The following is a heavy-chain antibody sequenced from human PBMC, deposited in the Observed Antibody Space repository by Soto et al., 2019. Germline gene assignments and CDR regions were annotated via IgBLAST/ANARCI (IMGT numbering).Heavy chain of an antibody. CDR1: GYTFTSYG. CDR2: ISAYNGNT. V-gene: IGHV1-18*01. J-gene: IGHJ6*02. CDR3: AGQYYYDSSGYYGVYYYGMDV. Sequence: ASVKVSCKASGYTFTSYGISGVRQAPGQGLEGMGWISAYNGNTNYAQKLQGRVTMTTDTSTSTAYMELRGLRSDDTAVYYCAGQYYYDSSGYYGVYYYGMDVWGQ. D-gene: IGHD3-22*01.